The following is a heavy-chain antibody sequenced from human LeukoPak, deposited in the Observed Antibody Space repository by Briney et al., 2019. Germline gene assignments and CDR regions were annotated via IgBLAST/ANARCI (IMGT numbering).Heavy chain of an antibody. CDR3: VRVGGRSSIGGDC. Sequence: GGSLRLSCAASGXTFSSYAVHWVPQAPGKGLEWVAVISYDGSNKYYADSVKGRFTISRDNSKNTLYLQMNSLRAEDTAVYHCVRVGGRSSIGGDCWGQGTLVTVSS. CDR1: GXTFSSYA. J-gene: IGHJ4*02. V-gene: IGHV3-30-3*01. D-gene: IGHD3-10*01. CDR2: ISYDGSNK.